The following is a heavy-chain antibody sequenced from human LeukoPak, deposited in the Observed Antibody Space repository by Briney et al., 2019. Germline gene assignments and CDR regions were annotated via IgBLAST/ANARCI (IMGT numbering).Heavy chain of an antibody. J-gene: IGHJ4*02. CDR2: IRYDGSNK. CDR1: GFTFSSYG. CDR3: ARHGTTVTTFDY. Sequence: PGGSLRLSCAASGFTFSSYGMHWVRQAPGKGLEWAAFIRYDGSNKYYADFVKGRITISRDNSKNTLYLQMNSLRAEDTAVYYCARHGTTVTTFDYWGQGTLVTVSS. D-gene: IGHD4-17*01. V-gene: IGHV3-30*02.